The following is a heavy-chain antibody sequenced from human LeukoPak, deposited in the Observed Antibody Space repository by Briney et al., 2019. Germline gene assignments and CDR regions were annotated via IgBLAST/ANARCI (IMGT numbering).Heavy chain of an antibody. CDR2: INWNGGST. CDR3: ARDMNYYGSGSYKVSDY. Sequence: GGSLRLSCAASGFTFDDYGMSWVRQAPGKGLEWVSGINWNGGSTGYADSVKGRFIISRDNAKNSLYLQMNSLRAEDTALYYCARDMNYYGSGSYKVSDYWGQGTLVTVSS. CDR1: GFTFDDYG. D-gene: IGHD3-10*01. J-gene: IGHJ4*02. V-gene: IGHV3-20*04.